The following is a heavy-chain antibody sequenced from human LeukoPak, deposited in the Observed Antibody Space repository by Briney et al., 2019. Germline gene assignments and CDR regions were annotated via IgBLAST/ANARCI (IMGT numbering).Heavy chain of an antibody. CDR3: ARESGHYSYWSNPGPKYIYAYYIDV. CDR2: INHRGST. Sequence: SETLSLTCAVCGGSFSGYYWSWIRQPPGRGLEWLGEINHRGSTNYSPSLKSRVIISIDTSKNQFSLRLSSVTAADTAVYYCARESGHYSYWSNPGPKYIYAYYIDVWGKGTTVTVSS. J-gene: IGHJ6*03. V-gene: IGHV4-34*01. CDR1: GGSFSGYY. D-gene: IGHD3-3*01.